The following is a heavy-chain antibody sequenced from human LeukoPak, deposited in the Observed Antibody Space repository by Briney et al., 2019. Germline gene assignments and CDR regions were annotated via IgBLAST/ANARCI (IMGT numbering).Heavy chain of an antibody. Sequence: VMPLKLTCAASGLTFNTYSMTWIRQAPGKGLEWISSISSSSDYIYYAVSMKGRFTISRDNAKNSLYRQMNSLRAEDTAVYYCARSRKGYQLLSTNRDYYYMDVWGKGTTVTVSS. CDR1: GLTFNTYS. CDR3: ARSRKGYQLLSTNRDYYYMDV. V-gene: IGHV3-21*01. CDR2: ISSSSDYI. D-gene: IGHD2-2*01. J-gene: IGHJ6*03.